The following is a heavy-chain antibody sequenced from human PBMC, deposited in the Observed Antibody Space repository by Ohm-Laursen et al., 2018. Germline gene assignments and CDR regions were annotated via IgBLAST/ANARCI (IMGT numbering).Heavy chain of an antibody. V-gene: IGHV3-23*01. Sequence: SLRLSCSASGFTFRWYAMSWVRQAPGKGLEWVSALSGSGDTTDYADSVEGRFTISRDNAKNSLYLQMNSLRAEDTAVYHCARDPVRGLTDYWGQGTLVTVSS. D-gene: IGHD3-16*01. CDR3: ARDPVRGLTDY. CDR2: LSGSGDTT. CDR1: GFTFRWYA. J-gene: IGHJ4*02.